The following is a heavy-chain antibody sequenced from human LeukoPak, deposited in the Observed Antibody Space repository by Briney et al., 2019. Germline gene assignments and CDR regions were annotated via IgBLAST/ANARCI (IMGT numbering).Heavy chain of an antibody. D-gene: IGHD1-26*01. V-gene: IGHV3-7*05. CDR1: GFTFSRYW. Sequence: PGGSLRLSCAASGFTFSRYWMTWVRQAPGKGLEWVGNIKQDGTEKYYVDSVKGRFTISRDNAKNSLYLQMNSLRAEDTAVYYCARDSEWGLLRSDYWGQGTLVTVSS. CDR3: ARDSEWGLLRSDY. CDR2: IKQDGTEK. J-gene: IGHJ4*02.